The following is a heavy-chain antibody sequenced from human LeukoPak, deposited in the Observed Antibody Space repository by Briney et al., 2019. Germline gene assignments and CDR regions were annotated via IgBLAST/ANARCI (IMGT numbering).Heavy chain of an antibody. CDR3: ARHRAMATVGDYFDS. CDR2: TYYSGST. V-gene: IGHV4-59*06. Sequence: PSETLSLTCTVSAAPITSYYWSWIRQHPGKGLEWIGYTYYSGSTYYNPSLESRGIISVDTSKKQFSLRLTSVTAADTAVYYCARHRAMATVGDYFDSWGQGTLVTVSS. D-gene: IGHD5-24*01. J-gene: IGHJ4*02. CDR1: AAPITSYY.